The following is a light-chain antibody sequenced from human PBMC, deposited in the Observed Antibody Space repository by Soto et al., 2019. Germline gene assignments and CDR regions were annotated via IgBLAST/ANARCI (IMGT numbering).Light chain of an antibody. CDR3: QQLESYPST. Sequence: IRMTKSPSALSATPGDRVTITCRASQGISSYLAWYQQKPGKAPKLLIYAASTLQSGVPSRFSGSGSGTDFTLTISCLQSEDFATYYCQQLESYPSTFGGGTKVDI. V-gene: IGKV1-8*01. J-gene: IGKJ4*01. CDR1: QGISSY. CDR2: AAS.